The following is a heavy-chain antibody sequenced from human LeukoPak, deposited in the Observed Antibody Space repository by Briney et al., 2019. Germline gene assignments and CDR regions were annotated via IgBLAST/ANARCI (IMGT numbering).Heavy chain of an antibody. J-gene: IGHJ4*02. V-gene: IGHV3-66*02. Sequence: GGSLRLSCAASGFTVSSNYMSWVRQAPGKGLEWVSVIYSGGSTYYADSVKGRFTISRDNSKNTLYLQMNSLRAEDTAVYYCAHGGDEGDYLGVFDYWGQGTLVTVSS. CDR3: AHGGDEGDYLGVFDY. CDR2: IYSGGST. CDR1: GFTVSSNY. D-gene: IGHD4-17*01.